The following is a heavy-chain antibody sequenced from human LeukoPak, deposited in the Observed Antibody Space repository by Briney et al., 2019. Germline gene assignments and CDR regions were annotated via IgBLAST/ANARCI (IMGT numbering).Heavy chain of an antibody. J-gene: IGHJ4*02. CDR1: GGSISSYY. Sequence: PSETLSLTCTVSGGSISSYYWSWIRQPAGKGLEWIGRIYTSGSTNYNPSLKSRVTMSVDTSKNQFSLKLSSVTAADTAVYYCARDYYDSSSYLEYYFDYWGQGTLVTVSS. CDR2: IYTSGST. D-gene: IGHD3-22*01. CDR3: ARDYYDSSSYLEYYFDY. V-gene: IGHV4-4*07.